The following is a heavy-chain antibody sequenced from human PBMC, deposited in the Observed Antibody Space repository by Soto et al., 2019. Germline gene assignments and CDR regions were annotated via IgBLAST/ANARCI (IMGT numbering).Heavy chain of an antibody. Sequence: SETLSLTCTVSGGSISSGDYYWSWIRQPPGKGLEWIGYIYYSGSTNYNPSLKSRITISVDTSKNQFSLKLSSVTAADTAVYYCARSSGSYGMDVWGQGTTVTVSS. CDR3: ARSSGSYGMDV. J-gene: IGHJ6*02. D-gene: IGHD3-10*01. CDR1: GGSISSGDYY. V-gene: IGHV4-61*08. CDR2: IYYSGST.